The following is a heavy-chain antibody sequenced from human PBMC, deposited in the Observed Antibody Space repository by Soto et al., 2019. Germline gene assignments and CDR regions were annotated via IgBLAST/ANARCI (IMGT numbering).Heavy chain of an antibody. CDR3: ARVPIAAAGTGAFDI. CDR2: ISSSSTI. CDR1: GFTFSSYS. Sequence: PGGSLRLSCAASGFTFSSYSMNWVRQAPGKGLEWVSYISSSSTIYYADSVKGRFTISRDNAKNSLYLQMNSLRAEDTAVYYCARVPIAAAGTGAFDIWGQGTMVTVSS. V-gene: IGHV3-48*01. J-gene: IGHJ3*02. D-gene: IGHD6-13*01.